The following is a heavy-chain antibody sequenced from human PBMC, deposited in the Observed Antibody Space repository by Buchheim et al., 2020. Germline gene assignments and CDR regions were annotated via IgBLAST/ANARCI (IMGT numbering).Heavy chain of an antibody. CDR3: ARDGYSITIFGVVIKRGKFGGMDV. Sequence: QVQLVESGGGVVQPGRSLRLSCAASGFTFSSYAMHWVRQAPGKGLEWVAVISYDGSNKYYADSVKGRFTISRDNSKNTLYLQMNSLRAEDTAVYYCARDGYSITIFGVVIKRGKFGGMDVWGQGTT. V-gene: IGHV3-30-3*01. CDR2: ISYDGSNK. J-gene: IGHJ6*02. CDR1: GFTFSSYA. D-gene: IGHD3-3*01.